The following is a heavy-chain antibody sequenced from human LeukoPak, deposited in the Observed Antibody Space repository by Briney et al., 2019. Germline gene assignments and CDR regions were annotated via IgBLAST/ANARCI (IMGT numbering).Heavy chain of an antibody. CDR1: GGSISIYY. Sequence: PSETLSLTCTVSGGSISIYYWTWIRQIPGKGLEWIGYIYYTGTTNYNPLFESRATISVDTSKNQFSLKLTSVTAADTAVYFCARGEDFERYYLAYWGQGTLVTASS. CDR3: ARGEDFERYYLAY. CDR2: IYYTGTT. J-gene: IGHJ4*02. V-gene: IGHV4-59*01. D-gene: IGHD3-9*01.